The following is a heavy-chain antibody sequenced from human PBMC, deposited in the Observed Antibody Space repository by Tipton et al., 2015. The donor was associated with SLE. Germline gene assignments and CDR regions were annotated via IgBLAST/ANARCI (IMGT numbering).Heavy chain of an antibody. V-gene: IGHV3-23*01. Sequence: SLRLSCAASGFTFSTYAVTWVRQAPGKGLECVSIISGSGDATYYADSVKGRFSISRDNSKNTLYLHMISLRAEDTAVYYCAKGAATPPSYYYYGMDVWGQGTTVIVSS. CDR3: AKGAATPPSYYYYGMDV. CDR2: ISGSGDAT. CDR1: GFTFSTYA. D-gene: IGHD6-13*01. J-gene: IGHJ6*02.